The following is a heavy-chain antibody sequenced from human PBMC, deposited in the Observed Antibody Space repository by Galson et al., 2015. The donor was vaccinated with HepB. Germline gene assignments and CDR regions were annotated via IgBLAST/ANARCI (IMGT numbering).Heavy chain of an antibody. CDR2: ISSSSSYT. CDR3: ARDRGHGHGRAFDI. CDR1: GFTFSDYY. V-gene: IGHV3-11*06. Sequence: SLRLSCAASGFTFSDYYMSWIRQAPGKGLEWVSYISSSSSYTNYADPVKGRFTISRDNAKNSLYLQMNSLRAEDTAVYYCARDRGHGHGRAFDIWGQGTMVTVSS. J-gene: IGHJ3*02.